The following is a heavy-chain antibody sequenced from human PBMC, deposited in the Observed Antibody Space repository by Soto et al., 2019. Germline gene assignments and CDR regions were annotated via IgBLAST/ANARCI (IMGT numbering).Heavy chain of an antibody. Sequence: GGSLRLSCAASGFTFSSYWMSWVRQAPGKGLEWVANIKQDGSEKYYVDSVKGRFTISRDNAKNSLYLQMNSLRAEDTAVYYCASSQGGSGSYYFDYWGQGTLVTVSS. CDR2: IKQDGSEK. CDR3: ASSQGGSGSYYFDY. J-gene: IGHJ4*02. V-gene: IGHV3-7*03. CDR1: GFTFSSYW. D-gene: IGHD1-26*01.